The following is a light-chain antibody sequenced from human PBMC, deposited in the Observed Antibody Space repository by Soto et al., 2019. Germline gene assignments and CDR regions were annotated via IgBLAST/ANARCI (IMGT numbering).Light chain of an antibody. CDR3: QQYNNWPFS. J-gene: IGKJ5*01. Sequence: MTQSPSTLSASVGDRVTITCRASQSVSSNLAWYQQKAGQAPRLLMYGASTRATGIPARFSGTGSETDFTLTISGLQSEDSAVYFCQQYNNWPFSFGQGTRLEIK. CDR2: GAS. V-gene: IGKV3-15*01. CDR1: QSVSSN.